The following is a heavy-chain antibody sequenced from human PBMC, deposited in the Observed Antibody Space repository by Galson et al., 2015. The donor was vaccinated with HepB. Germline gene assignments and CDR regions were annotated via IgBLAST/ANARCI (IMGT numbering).Heavy chain of an antibody. CDR3: ARIAAAHDAFDI. CDR2: ISAYNGNT. CDR1: GYTFASYG. J-gene: IGHJ3*02. Sequence: SVKVSCKASGYTFASYGISWVRQAPGQGLEWMGWISAYNGNTNYAQKLQGRVTMTTDTSTSTAYMELRSLRSDDTAVYYCARIAAAHDAFDIWGQGTMVTVSS. V-gene: IGHV1-18*01. D-gene: IGHD6-13*01.